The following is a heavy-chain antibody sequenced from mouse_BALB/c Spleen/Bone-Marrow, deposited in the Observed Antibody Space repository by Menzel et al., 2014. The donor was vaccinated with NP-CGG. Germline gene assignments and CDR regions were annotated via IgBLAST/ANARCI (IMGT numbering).Heavy chain of an antibody. D-gene: IGHD2-12*01. Sequence: DVKLQESGGGLVQPGGSLRLSCATSGFTLTDYYMSWVRQPPGKALEWLGFIRNKAKGYTTEYIPSVKGRFTISRDNSQSILYLQMNTLRAEDSATYYCARDRNNDTNWYLDVWGAGTTVTVSS. CDR1: GFTLTDYY. CDR3: ARDRNNDTNWYLDV. V-gene: IGHV7-3*02. CDR2: IRNKAKGYTT. J-gene: IGHJ1*01.